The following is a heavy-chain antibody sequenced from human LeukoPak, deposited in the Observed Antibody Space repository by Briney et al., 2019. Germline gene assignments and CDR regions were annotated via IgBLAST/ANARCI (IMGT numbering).Heavy chain of an antibody. CDR1: GFTFSSYS. D-gene: IGHD1-14*01. V-gene: IGHV3-21*01. CDR2: ISSSSGYI. CDR3: ARGPDGYDAFDI. J-gene: IGHJ3*02. Sequence: PGGSLRLSCAASGFTFSSYSMNWVRQAPGKGLEWVSSISSSSGYIYYADAVKGRFTISRDNAKNSLYLQMNSLRAEDTAVYYCARGPDGYDAFDIWGQGTMVTVSS.